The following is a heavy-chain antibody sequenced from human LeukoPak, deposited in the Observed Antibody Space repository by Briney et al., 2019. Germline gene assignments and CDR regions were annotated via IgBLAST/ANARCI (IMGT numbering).Heavy chain of an antibody. Sequence: SETLSLTCAVYGGSFSGYYWSWIRQPPGKGLEWIGEISHSGSTNYNPSLKSRVTISVDTSKNQFSLKLSSVTAADTAVYYCASVPIPSTLRRSYYYYYMDVWGKGTTVTVSS. V-gene: IGHV4-34*01. CDR1: GGSFSGYY. J-gene: IGHJ6*03. D-gene: IGHD2-21*01. CDR2: ISHSGST. CDR3: ASVPIPSTLRRSYYYYYMDV.